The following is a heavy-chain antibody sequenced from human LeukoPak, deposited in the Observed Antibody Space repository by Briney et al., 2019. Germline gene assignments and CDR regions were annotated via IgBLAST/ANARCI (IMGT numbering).Heavy chain of an antibody. CDR2: IYYSGST. Sequence: SETLSLTCTVSGGSISSYYWSWIRQPPGKGLEWIGYIYYSGSTNYNPSLKSRVIISVDTSKNQFSLKLSSVTAADTAVYYCARERRTGRWLPIPHFDYWGQGTLVTVSS. D-gene: IGHD1-1*01. V-gene: IGHV4-59*01. J-gene: IGHJ4*02. CDR1: GGSISSYY. CDR3: ARERRTGRWLPIPHFDY.